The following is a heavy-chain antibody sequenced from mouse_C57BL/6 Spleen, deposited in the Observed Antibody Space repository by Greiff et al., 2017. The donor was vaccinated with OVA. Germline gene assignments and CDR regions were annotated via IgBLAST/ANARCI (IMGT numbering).Heavy chain of an antibody. CDR2: INYDGSST. CDR3: ARDGKGAMDY. CDR1: GFTFSDYY. D-gene: IGHD2-1*01. J-gene: IGHJ4*01. Sequence: EVKLVESEGGLVQPGSSMKLSCTASGFTFSDYYMAWVRQVPEKGLEWVANINYDGSSTYYLDSLKSRFIISRDNAKNILYLQMSSLKSEDTATYYCARDGKGAMDYWGQGTSVTVSS. V-gene: IGHV5-16*01.